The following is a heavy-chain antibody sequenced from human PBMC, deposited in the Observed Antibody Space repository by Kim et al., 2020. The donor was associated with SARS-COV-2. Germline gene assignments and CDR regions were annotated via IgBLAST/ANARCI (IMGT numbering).Heavy chain of an antibody. CDR1: GFTFGDYA. CDR2: ISWNSGSI. J-gene: IGHJ4*02. CDR3: AKDYDSSGYYYNLKYFDY. Sequence: GGSLRLSCAASGFTFGDYAMHWVRQAPGKGLEWVSGISWNSGSIGYADSVKGRFTISRDNAKNSLYLQMNSLRAEDTALYYCAKDYDSSGYYYNLKYFDYWGQGTLVTVSS. D-gene: IGHD3-22*01. V-gene: IGHV3-9*01.